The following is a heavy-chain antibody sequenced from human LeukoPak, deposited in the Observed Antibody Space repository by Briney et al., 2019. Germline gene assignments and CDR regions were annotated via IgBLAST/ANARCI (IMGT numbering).Heavy chain of an antibody. J-gene: IGHJ4*02. CDR3: TREYGSSSDY. CDR1: GGSISSSSHH. CDR2: IYYSGNT. Sequence: PSETLSLTCTVSGGSISSSSHHWSWVRQPPGKGLEWIGSIYYSGNTYYNPSLKSRVTISVDTSKNQFSLKLTSVTAADTAVYYCTREYGSSSDYWGQGTLVTVSS. V-gene: IGHV4-39*02. D-gene: IGHD6-6*01.